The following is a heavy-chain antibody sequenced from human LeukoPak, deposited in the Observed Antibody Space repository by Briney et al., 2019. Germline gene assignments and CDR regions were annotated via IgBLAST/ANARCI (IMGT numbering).Heavy chain of an antibody. D-gene: IGHD3-22*01. Sequence: KASETLSLTCTVSGGPIKSYYWSWIRQPPGKGLEWIGYIYDSGSTNYNPFLKSRVTISLDAAKDQFSLRLSSVTAADTALYYCARVRWLNAYYHYYYMDVWGKGTTVTVSS. CDR3: ARVRWLNAYYHYYYMDV. J-gene: IGHJ6*03. V-gene: IGHV4-59*01. CDR1: GGPIKSYY. CDR2: IYDSGST.